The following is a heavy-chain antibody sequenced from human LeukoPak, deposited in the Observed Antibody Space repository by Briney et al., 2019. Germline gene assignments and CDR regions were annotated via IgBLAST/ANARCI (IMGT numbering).Heavy chain of an antibody. V-gene: IGHV2-5*08. CDR2: IYWDDDK. J-gene: IGHJ4*02. Sequence: TLSLTCTVSGGSISSYYWSWIRQPPGKALEWLALIYWDDDKRYSPSLKSRLTITKDTSKNQVVLTMTNMDPVDTATYYCAHANDYGDYWGQGTLVTVSS. CDR1: GGSISSYYW. CDR3: AHANDYGDY.